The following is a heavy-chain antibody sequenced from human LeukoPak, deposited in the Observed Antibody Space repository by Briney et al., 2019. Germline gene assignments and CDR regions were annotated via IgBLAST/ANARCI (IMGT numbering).Heavy chain of an antibody. CDR2: ISGSGGST. Sequence: PGGSLRLSCVASGFTFSSYDMTWVRQAPGKGLEWVSAISGSGGSTYYADSVKGRFTISRDNSKNTLYLQMNSLRAEDTAVYYCAKGVITMVRGVIMNAYYFDYWGQGTLVTVSS. J-gene: IGHJ4*02. D-gene: IGHD3-10*01. CDR1: GFTFSSYD. CDR3: AKGVITMVRGVIMNAYYFDY. V-gene: IGHV3-23*01.